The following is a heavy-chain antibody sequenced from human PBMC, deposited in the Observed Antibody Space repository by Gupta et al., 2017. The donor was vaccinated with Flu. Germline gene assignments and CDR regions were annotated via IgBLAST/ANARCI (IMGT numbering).Heavy chain of an antibody. CDR3: AHRRAGLGYYDSSGYFS. J-gene: IGHJ5*02. CDR1: GFSLSTSGVG. CDR2: IYWDDDK. V-gene: IGHV2-5*02. Sequence: QITLKESGPTLVKPTQTLTLTCTFSGFSLSTSGVGVGWIRQPPGKALEWLALIYWDDDKHYSPSLKSRLTITKDTSKNQVVLTMTNMDPVDTATYYCAHRRAGLGYYDSSGYFSWGQGTLVTVSS. D-gene: IGHD3-22*01.